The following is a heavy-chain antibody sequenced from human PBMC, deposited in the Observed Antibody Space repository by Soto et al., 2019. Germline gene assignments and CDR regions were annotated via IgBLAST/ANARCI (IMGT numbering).Heavy chain of an antibody. CDR1: GFTFSSYS. J-gene: IGHJ3*02. D-gene: IGHD3-10*01. CDR2: ISSSSSTI. CDR3: ARDMGGSGSYYPTRAAGLNI. V-gene: IGHV3-48*02. Sequence: GGSLRLSCAACGFTFSSYSMNWVRQAPGKXLEWVSYISSSSSTIYYADSVKGRFTISRDNAKNSLYLQMNSLRDEDTAVYYCARDMGGSGSYYPTRAAGLNIWGQGTMVTVSS.